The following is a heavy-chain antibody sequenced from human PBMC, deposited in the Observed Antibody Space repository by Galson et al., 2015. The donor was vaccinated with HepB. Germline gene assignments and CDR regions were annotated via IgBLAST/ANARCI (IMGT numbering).Heavy chain of an antibody. CDR3: ANPGVALFYGMDV. CDR1: GFTFSSYG. Sequence: SLRLSCAASGFTFSSYGMHWVRQAPGKGLEWVAVISYDGSNKYYADSVKGRFTISRDNSKNTLYLQMNSLRAEDTAVYYCANPGVALFYGMDVWGQGTTVTVSS. D-gene: IGHD2-21*01. V-gene: IGHV3-30*18. J-gene: IGHJ6*02. CDR2: ISYDGSNK.